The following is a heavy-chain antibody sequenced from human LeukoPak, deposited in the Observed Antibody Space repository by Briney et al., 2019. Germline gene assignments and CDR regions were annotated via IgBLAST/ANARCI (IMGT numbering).Heavy chain of an antibody. D-gene: IGHD2-2*01. CDR2: IYSGGST. V-gene: IGHV3-53*01. J-gene: IGHJ4*02. CDR1: GFTVSSNY. Sequence: GGSLRLSCAASGFTVSSNYMSWVRQAPGKGLEWVSVIYSGGSTYYADSVKGRFTISRDNSKNTLYLQMNSLRAEDTAVYYCALESSTSGPDYWGQGTLVTVSS. CDR3: ALESSTSGPDY.